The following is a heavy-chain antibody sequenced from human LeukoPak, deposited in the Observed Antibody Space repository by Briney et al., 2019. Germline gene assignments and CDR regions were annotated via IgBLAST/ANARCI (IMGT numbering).Heavy chain of an antibody. J-gene: IGHJ4*02. D-gene: IGHD3-22*01. CDR2: ISAYNGNT. Sequence: ASVKVSCKASGYAFTSYGISWVRQAPGQGLEWMGWISAYNGNTNYAQKLQGRVTMTTDTSTSTAYMELRSLRSDDTAVYYCARSNYYDSSGYYTYWGQGTLVTVSS. CDR1: GYAFTSYG. CDR3: ARSNYYDSSGYYTY. V-gene: IGHV1-18*01.